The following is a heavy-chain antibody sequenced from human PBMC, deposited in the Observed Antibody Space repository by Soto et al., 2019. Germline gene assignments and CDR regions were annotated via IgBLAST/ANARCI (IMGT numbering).Heavy chain of an antibody. D-gene: IGHD2-15*01. J-gene: IGHJ5*02. Sequence: EVQLVESGGGLVQPGGSLRLSCAASGFTFSTYSMNWVRQAPGRGLEWVSYIGSYGDSRIYYADSVKGRFTISRDNAENSLYLQMHGRRAEDTAVYYCARGVGYCSGGRCYNWFDPWGQGTLVTVSS. CDR2: IGSYGDSRI. CDR1: GFTFSTYS. CDR3: ARGVGYCSGGRCYNWFDP. V-gene: IGHV3-48*01.